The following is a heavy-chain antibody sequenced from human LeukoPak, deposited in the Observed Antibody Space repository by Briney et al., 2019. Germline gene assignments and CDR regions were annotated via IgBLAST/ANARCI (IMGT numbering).Heavy chain of an antibody. Sequence: GGSLRLSCAASGFTVSSNYMNWVRQAPGKWLEWVSVIYSGGSTYYADSVKGRFTISRDNAKNSLYLQMNSLRAEDTAVYYCARVGERSSGWTGALDYWGQGTLVTVSS. CDR2: IYSGGST. V-gene: IGHV3-53*01. D-gene: IGHD6-19*01. CDR1: GFTVSSNY. J-gene: IGHJ4*02. CDR3: ARVGERSSGWTGALDY.